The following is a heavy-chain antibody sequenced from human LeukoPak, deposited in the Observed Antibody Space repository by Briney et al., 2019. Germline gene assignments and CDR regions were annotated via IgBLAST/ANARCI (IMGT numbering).Heavy chain of an antibody. J-gene: IGHJ4*02. CDR3: AKPAKTDYADY. Sequence: PGGTLGLSWAASGFTFSSYSMNWVRQPPGRGRGWVSAISGSGGTTYYADSVKGRFTISRDNSKNTLYLQMNSLRAADTALYYCAKPAKTDYADYWGQGTLVTVSS. CDR1: GFTFSSYS. CDR2: ISGSGGTT. V-gene: IGHV3-23*01. D-gene: IGHD1-14*01.